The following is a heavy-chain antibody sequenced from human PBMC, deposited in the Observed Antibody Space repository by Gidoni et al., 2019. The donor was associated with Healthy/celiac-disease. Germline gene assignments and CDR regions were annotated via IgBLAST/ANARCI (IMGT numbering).Heavy chain of an antibody. J-gene: IGHJ2*01. CDR1: GGSFSGYY. V-gene: IGHV4-34*01. Sequence: QVQPHQWGAGLSKPSETLSLTCAVYGGSFSGYYWSWIRQPPGKGLEWIGEINHSGSTNYNPSLKSRVTISVDTSKNQFSLKLSSVTAADTAVYYCARGVSSSWYSTGWYFDLWGRGTLVTVSS. CDR2: INHSGST. D-gene: IGHD6-13*01. CDR3: ARGVSSSWYSTGWYFDL.